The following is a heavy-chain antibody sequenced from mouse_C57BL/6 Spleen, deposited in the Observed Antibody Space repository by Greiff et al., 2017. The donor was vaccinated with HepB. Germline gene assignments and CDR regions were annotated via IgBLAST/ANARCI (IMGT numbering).Heavy chain of an antibody. CDR1: GYTFTSYG. V-gene: IGHV1-81*01. J-gene: IGHJ3*01. D-gene: IGHD2-4*01. CDR3: ATSRGHDYAWFAY. CDR2: IYPRSGNT. Sequence: LVESGAELARPGASVKLSCKASGYTFTSYGISWVKQRTGQGLEWIGEIYPRSGNTYYNEKFKGKATLTADKSSSTAYMEHRSLTSEDSAVYFCATSRGHDYAWFAYWGQGTLVTVSA.